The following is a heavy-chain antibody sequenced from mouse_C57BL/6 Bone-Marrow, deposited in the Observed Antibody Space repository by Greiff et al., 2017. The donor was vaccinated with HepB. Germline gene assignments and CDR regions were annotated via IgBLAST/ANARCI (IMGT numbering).Heavy chain of an antibody. Sequence: QVQLQQPGAELVRPGSSVKLSCKASGYTFTSYWMDWVKQRPGQGLEWIGNIYPSDSETHYNQKFKDKATLTVDKSSSTAYMQLSSLTSEDSAVYYCARSEDSHYFDYWGQGTTLTVSS. CDR2: IYPSDSET. V-gene: IGHV1-61*01. J-gene: IGHJ2*01. CDR3: ARSEDSHYFDY. CDR1: GYTFTSYW.